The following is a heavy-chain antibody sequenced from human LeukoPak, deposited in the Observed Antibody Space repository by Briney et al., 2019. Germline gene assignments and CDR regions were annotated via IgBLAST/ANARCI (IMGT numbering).Heavy chain of an antibody. V-gene: IGHV3-23*01. Sequence: GGTLRLSCAASGFSFSSHGMSWVRQAPGKGLEWVSGIIGGAGSTYYADSVKGRFTISRDNSKNTLYLQMNSLRAEDTAVYYCAHGSMYQLDYWGQGTLVTVSS. CDR1: GFSFSSHG. J-gene: IGHJ4*02. CDR2: IIGGAGST. D-gene: IGHD2-2*01. CDR3: AHGSMYQLDY.